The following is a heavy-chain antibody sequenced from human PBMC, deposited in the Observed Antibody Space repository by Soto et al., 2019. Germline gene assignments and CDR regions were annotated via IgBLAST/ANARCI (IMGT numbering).Heavy chain of an antibody. D-gene: IGHD3-3*01. CDR2: ISAYNGNT. J-gene: IGHJ6*02. CDR3: ARDQNYDFWSGSANYYVMDV. CDR1: GYTFTSYG. Sequence: ASVKVSCKASGYTFTSYGISWVRQAPGQGLEWMGWISAYNGNTNYAQKLQGRVTMTTDTSTSTAYMELRSLRSDDTAVYYCARDQNYDFWSGSANYYVMDVWGQGTTVTVSS. V-gene: IGHV1-18*01.